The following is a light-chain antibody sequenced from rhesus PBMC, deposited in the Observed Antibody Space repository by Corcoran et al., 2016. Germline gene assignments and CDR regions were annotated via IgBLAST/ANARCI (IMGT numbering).Light chain of an antibody. CDR2: DES. CDR3: QQHNSYPLT. Sequence: DIQMTQSPSSLSASVGDTVTITCQASQGISKYLAWYQQKPGKAPKLLLYDESTLLSGVLSRFSGSGSGTEFTLTISSLQPEDFSTYFCQQHNSYPLTFGGGTKVELK. CDR1: QGISKY. V-gene: IGKV1-33*02. J-gene: IGKJ4*01.